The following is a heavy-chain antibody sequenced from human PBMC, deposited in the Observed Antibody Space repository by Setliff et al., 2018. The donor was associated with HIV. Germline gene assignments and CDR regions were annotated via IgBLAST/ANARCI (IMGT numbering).Heavy chain of an antibody. J-gene: IGHJ6*03. CDR3: ARGWGNPYYLYYYYYMDV. D-gene: IGHD3-16*01. CDR1: GGSISSHY. V-gene: IGHV4-59*11. Sequence: SETLSLTCTVSGGSISSHYWNWIRQPPGKGLEWIGYIYYSGSTNYNPSLKSRVTISVDTSKNQFSLKLSSVTAAETAVYYCARGWGNPYYLYYYYYMDVWGKGTTVTVSS. CDR2: IYYSGST.